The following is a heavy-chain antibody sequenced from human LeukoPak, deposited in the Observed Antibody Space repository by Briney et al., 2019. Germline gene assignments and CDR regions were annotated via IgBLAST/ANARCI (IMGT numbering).Heavy chain of an antibody. D-gene: IGHD6-19*01. Sequence: LRLSXXASGFTFSSXWMHWVRHAPGKGLVWVSRINSAGSSTIYADSVKGRFTISRDNAKNTLYLQMNSLRAEDTAVYYCASAVAGSFDYWGQGTLVTXSS. CDR2: INSAGSST. J-gene: IGHJ4*02. CDR1: GFTFSSXW. CDR3: ASAVAGSFDY. V-gene: IGHV3-74*01.